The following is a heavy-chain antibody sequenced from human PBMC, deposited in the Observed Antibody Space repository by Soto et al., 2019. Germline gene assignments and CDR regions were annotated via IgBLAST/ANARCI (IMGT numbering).Heavy chain of an antibody. J-gene: IGHJ4*02. CDR2: ARNKANGYTT. CDR3: ASLVGATNY. V-gene: IGHV3-72*01. Sequence: EVQLVESGGGLVQPGGSLRLSCAASGFTFSDHYMDWVRQAPGKGLEWLGRARNKANGYTTEYAASVKGRFTISRDDSKNSLYLQMNSLKTEDTAGYYCASLVGATNYWGQGTLVTVSS. CDR1: GFTFSDHY. D-gene: IGHD1-26*01.